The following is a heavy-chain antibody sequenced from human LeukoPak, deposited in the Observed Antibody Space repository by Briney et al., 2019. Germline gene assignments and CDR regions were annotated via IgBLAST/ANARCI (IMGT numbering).Heavy chain of an antibody. CDR3: ARDVAGRGSPDAFDI. CDR2: IYSGGST. CDR1: GFTASSNY. Sequence: GGSLRLSCAASGFTASSNYMSWVRQAPGKGLEWVSVIYSGGSTYYADSVKGRFTISRDNSKNTLYLQMNSLRAEDTAVYYCARDVAGRGSPDAFDIWGQGTMVTLSS. J-gene: IGHJ3*02. D-gene: IGHD2-15*01. V-gene: IGHV3-66*01.